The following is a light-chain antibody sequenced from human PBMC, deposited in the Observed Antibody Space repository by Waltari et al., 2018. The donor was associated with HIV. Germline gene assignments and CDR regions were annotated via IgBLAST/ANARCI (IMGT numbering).Light chain of an antibody. Sequence: QSALTQPASVSGSPGQSITISCTGTSSDVGTYNLVSWYHQPPGEAPKLILFEASERPSGVSSRFSGSKSGNTASLTISGLQAEDEADYYCCSYANSSTSIYVFGSGTKVTVL. CDR3: CSYANSSTSIYV. CDR1: SSDVGTYNL. V-gene: IGLV2-23*01. J-gene: IGLJ1*01. CDR2: EAS.